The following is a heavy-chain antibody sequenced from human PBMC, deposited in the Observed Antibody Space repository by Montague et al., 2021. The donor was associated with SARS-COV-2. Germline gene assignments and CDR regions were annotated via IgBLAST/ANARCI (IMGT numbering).Heavy chain of an antibody. J-gene: IGHJ4*02. CDR1: GDSVSTNNTT. CDR2: TYFRSKWYN. V-gene: IGHV6-1*01. CDR3: GRVFAPAGTFDF. D-gene: IGHD6-13*01. Sequence: CAISGDSVSTNNTTWNWVRQSPSGDLEWLGRTYFRSKWYNDYAASVKSRITINPDTSKNQFSLQLKSVTPKDTAIYFCGRVFAPAGTFDFWGQGTLVTVSS.